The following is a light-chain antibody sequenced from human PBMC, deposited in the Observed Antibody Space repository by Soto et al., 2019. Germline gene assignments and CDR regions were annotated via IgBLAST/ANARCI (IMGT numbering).Light chain of an antibody. CDR2: HNN. Sequence: QSVSTQPPSVSAAPGQKVTISCSGSSSNIGNNYVSWYQQVPGAAPKLLIYHNNKRPSGIPDRFSGSKSGTSGALGITGLQTGDEADYYCGTWDSSLSAGVFGGGTKLTVL. J-gene: IGLJ3*02. V-gene: IGLV1-51*01. CDR1: SSNIGNNY. CDR3: GTWDSSLSAGV.